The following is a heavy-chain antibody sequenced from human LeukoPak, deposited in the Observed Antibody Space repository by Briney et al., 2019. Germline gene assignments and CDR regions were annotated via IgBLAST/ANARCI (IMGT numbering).Heavy chain of an antibody. J-gene: IGHJ4*02. CDR2: ISAYNGNT. CDR3: ARCFTGPWRIDY. D-gene: IGHD3-3*01. CDR1: GYTFTSYG. Sequence: ASVKVSCKASGYTFTSYGISWVRQAPGQGLEWMGWISAYNGNTNYAQKLQGRVTMTRDTSTSTVYMELSSLRSEDTAVYYCARCFTGPWRIDYWGQGTLVTVSS. V-gene: IGHV1-18*01.